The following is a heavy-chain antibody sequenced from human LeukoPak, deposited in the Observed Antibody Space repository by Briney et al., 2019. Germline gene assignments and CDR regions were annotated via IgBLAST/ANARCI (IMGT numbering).Heavy chain of an antibody. CDR2: ISSSGSTI. D-gene: IGHD1-26*01. CDR1: GFTFSSYE. Sequence: PGGSLRLSCAASGFTFSSYEMNWVRQAPGKGLEWVSYISSSGSTIYYADSVKGRFTISRDNAKKSLYLQMNSLRAEDTAVYYCAINGGTYRPHAFGIWGHGTAVIVSS. CDR3: AINGGTYRPHAFGI. J-gene: IGHJ3*02. V-gene: IGHV3-48*03.